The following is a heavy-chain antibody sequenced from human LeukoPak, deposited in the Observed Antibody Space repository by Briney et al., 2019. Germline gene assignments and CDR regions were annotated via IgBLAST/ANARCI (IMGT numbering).Heavy chain of an antibody. V-gene: IGHV1-3*01. CDR3: ARDPGTIVGATGGDY. J-gene: IGHJ4*02. CDR2: INAANGNT. Sequence: ASVKVSCKPSGFTFTTYTMHWVRQAPGQRLEWMGWINAANGNTQYSQKFQGRVTITRDTSASTAYMELRSLRSDDTAVYYCARDPGTIVGATGGDYWGQGTLVTVSS. CDR1: GFTFTTYT. D-gene: IGHD1-26*01.